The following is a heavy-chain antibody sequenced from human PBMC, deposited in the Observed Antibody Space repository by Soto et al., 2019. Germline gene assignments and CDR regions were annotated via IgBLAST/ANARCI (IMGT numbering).Heavy chain of an antibody. CDR3: ASPADYYDSSGQDAFDI. Sequence: GESLKISCNGSGYSFTSYWIGWVRQMPGKGLEWMGIIYPGDSDTRYSPSFQGQVTISADKSISTAYLQWSSLKASDTAMYYCASPADYYDSSGQDAFDIWRQGTMVTVSS. CDR2: IYPGDSDT. J-gene: IGHJ3*02. V-gene: IGHV5-51*01. D-gene: IGHD3-22*01. CDR1: GYSFTSYW.